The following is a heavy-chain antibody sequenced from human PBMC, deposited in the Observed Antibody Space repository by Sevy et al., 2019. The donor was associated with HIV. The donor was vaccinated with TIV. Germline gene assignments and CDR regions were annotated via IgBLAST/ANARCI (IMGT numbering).Heavy chain of an antibody. Sequence: ASVKVSCKASGGTFSSYGISWVRQAPGQRLEWMGGIIPILGTVNYAQKFQGRVTITADESTKTAYKELSSLRSEDTAVYYYARGGGNGWYYFDYWGQETLVTVSS. V-gene: IGHV1-69*13. CDR2: IIPILGTV. D-gene: IGHD6-19*01. CDR3: ARGGGNGWYYFDY. J-gene: IGHJ4*02. CDR1: GGTFSSYG.